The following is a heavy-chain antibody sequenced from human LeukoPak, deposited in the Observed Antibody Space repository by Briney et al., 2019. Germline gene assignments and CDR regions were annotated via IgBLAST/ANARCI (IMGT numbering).Heavy chain of an antibody. CDR2: ISSSSSYI. CDR3: ARLGYSYGYYYYGMDV. CDR1: GGSISSNSYY. D-gene: IGHD5-18*01. V-gene: IGHV3-21*01. Sequence: PSETLSLTCAVSGGSISSNSYYWGWVRQAPGKGLEWVSSISSSSSYIYYADSVKGRFTISRDNAKNSLYLQMNSLRAEDTAVYYCARLGYSYGYYYYGMDVWGQGTTVTVSS. J-gene: IGHJ6*02.